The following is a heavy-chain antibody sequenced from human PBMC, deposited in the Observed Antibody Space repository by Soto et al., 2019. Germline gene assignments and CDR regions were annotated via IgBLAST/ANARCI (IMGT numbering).Heavy chain of an antibody. D-gene: IGHD2-15*01. CDR3: ARGVPRRRYCSGGSCHGWFDP. Sequence: EVQLVESGGGLVQPGGSLRLSCAASGFTVSSNYMSWVRQAPGKGLEWVSVIYSGGSTYYADSVKGRFTIARDNSKNTLYLQMKSLRAEDKAVYYCARGVPRRRYCSGGSCHGWFDPWGQGTLVTVSS. CDR2: IYSGGST. V-gene: IGHV3-66*01. CDR1: GFTVSSNY. J-gene: IGHJ5*02.